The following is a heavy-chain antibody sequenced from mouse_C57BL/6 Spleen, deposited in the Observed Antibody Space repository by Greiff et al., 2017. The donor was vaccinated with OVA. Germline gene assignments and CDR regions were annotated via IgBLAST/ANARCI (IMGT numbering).Heavy chain of an antibody. Sequence: VQRVESGAELAKPGASVKLSCKASGYTFTSYWMHWVKQRPGQGLEWIGYINPSSGYTKYNQKFKDKATLTADKSSSTAYMQLSSLTYEDSAVDYCARSPPITTVDYRGHGTTLTVSS. CDR1: GYTFTSYW. J-gene: IGHJ2*01. D-gene: IGHD1-2*01. CDR3: ARSPPITTVDY. CDR2: INPSSGYT. V-gene: IGHV1-7*01.